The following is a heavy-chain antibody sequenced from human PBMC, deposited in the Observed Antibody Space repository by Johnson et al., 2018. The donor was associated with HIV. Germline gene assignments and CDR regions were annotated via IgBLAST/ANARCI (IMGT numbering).Heavy chain of an antibody. J-gene: IGHJ3*02. V-gene: IGHV3-30*03. CDR2: ISYDGSNR. D-gene: IGHD2-21*01. CDR1: GFTFGSYG. CDR3: ARGGGCGGDCYSGYAAFDI. Sequence: QVQLVESGGGVVQPGRSLRLSCAASGFTFGSYGMHWVRQAPGKGLEWVAVISYDGSNRNYADSVKGRFTISRDNSKNMLYLQMNSLREEDTAVFYCARGGGCGGDCYSGYAAFDIWGHGTMVTVSS.